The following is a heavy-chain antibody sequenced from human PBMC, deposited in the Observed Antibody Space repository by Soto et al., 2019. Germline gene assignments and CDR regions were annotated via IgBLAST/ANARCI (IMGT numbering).Heavy chain of an antibody. CDR1: GGSISSGDYY. Sequence: KPSETLSLTCTVSGGSISSGDYYWSWIRQPPGKGLEWIGYIYYSGTTYYNPSLKSRVTISVDTSKNQFSLKLTSVTAADTAVYYCARDCSSTSCYTLFDYWGQGTLVTVSS. CDR2: IYYSGTT. CDR3: ARDCSSTSCYTLFDY. J-gene: IGHJ4*02. V-gene: IGHV4-30-4*01. D-gene: IGHD2-2*02.